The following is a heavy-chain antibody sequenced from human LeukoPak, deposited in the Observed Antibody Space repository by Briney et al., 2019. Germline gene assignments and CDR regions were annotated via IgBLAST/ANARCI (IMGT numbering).Heavy chain of an antibody. CDR3: ARDGSGARGNAFDI. V-gene: IGHV3-74*01. CDR2: INSDGSST. Sequence: GGSLRLSCAASGFTSSGYWMHWVRQGPGKGLVWVSRINSDGSSTSYADSVKGRFTISRDNAKNTLYLQMNSLRAEDTAVYYCARDGSGARGNAFDIWGQGTMVTVSS. J-gene: IGHJ3*02. CDR1: GFTSSGYW. D-gene: IGHD3-10*01.